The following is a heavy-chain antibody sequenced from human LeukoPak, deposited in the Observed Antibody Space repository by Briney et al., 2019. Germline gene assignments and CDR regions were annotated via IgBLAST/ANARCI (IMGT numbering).Heavy chain of an antibody. J-gene: IGHJ4*02. V-gene: IGHV4-38-2*02. CDR2: IYHSGST. CDR3: ARIMYYYETGGYRDYFDS. Sequence: SETLSLTCTVSGYSISSGYYWGWIRQPPGKGLEWIGSIYHSGSTYYNPSLKSRVTISVDTSKNQFPLKLSSVTAADTAVYYCARIMYYYETGGYRDYFDSWGQGILVTVSS. CDR1: GYSISSGYY. D-gene: IGHD3-22*01.